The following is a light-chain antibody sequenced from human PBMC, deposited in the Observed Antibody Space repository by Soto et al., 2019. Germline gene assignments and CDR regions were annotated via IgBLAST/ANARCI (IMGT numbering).Light chain of an antibody. J-gene: IGKJ4*02. CDR3: QQYETFSGT. CDR2: DAS. V-gene: IGKV1-5*01. CDR1: QSVIGW. Sequence: DLQITQSPSTLSAYVRHTVRGTFGPSQSVIGWLAWYQQKPGEAPKLLIYDASALPRGVPSRFSGSGSGTKFTLTIASLQTEDFATYYCQQYETFSGTFGTGTKVDIK.